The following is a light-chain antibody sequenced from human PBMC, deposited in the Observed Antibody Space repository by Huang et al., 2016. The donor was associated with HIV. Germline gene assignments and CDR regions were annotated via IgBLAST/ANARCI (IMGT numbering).Light chain of an antibody. J-gene: IGKJ1*01. Sequence: EIVVTQSPATVSVSPGERATLSCRASQSIGDNVAWYQQKPCQAPKLLLDGASMRATGSPARFSGSGSGTEFTLTISSLQSEDFAVYYCHQYNNWPPAWTFDQGTKVEIK. CDR1: QSIGDN. CDR3: HQYNNWPPAWT. V-gene: IGKV3-15*01. CDR2: GAS.